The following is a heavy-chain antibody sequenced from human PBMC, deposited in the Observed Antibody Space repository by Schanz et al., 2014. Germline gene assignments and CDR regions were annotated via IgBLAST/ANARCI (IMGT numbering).Heavy chain of an antibody. Sequence: EVVLVESGGASVQPGGSLRLSCAASGFTFSNYVMDWVRQAPGTGLEWVASISYNGDSTYYTDSVKGRFTISRDNSRNAFYLQMEGLKAEDTAVYYCAKPPPGYLITWYTYYFVSWGQGTLVTVSS. CDR1: GFTFSNYV. V-gene: IGHV3-23*04. J-gene: IGHJ4*02. CDR3: AKPPPGYLITWYTYYFVS. D-gene: IGHD1-1*01. CDR2: ISYNGDST.